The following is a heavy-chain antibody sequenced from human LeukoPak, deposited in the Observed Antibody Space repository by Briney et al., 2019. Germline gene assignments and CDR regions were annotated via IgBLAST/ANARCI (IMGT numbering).Heavy chain of an antibody. CDR3: ARHRQLVYFDY. J-gene: IGHJ4*02. V-gene: IGHV4-39*01. CDR1: GGSISSSSYY. Sequence: PSETLSLTCTVSGGSISSSSYYWGWIRQPPGKGLEWIGSIYYSGSTYYNPSLKSRVTLSVDTSKNQFSLKLSSVTAADTAVYYCARHRQLVYFDYWGQGTLVTVSS. D-gene: IGHD6-6*01. CDR2: IYYSGST.